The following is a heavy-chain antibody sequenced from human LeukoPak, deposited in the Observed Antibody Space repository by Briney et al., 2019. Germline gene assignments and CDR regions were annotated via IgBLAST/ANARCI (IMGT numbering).Heavy chain of an antibody. CDR2: IYNSGST. V-gene: IGHV4-61*08. Sequence: SETLSLTCSVSGGSVSSGGYSWSWIRQPPGKGLEWIGYIYNSGSTNYNPSLKSRVIISVDTSKNQFSLKLSSVTAADTAVYYCASVVDTATHFDYWGQGTLVTVSS. J-gene: IGHJ4*02. CDR3: ASVVDTATHFDY. CDR1: GGSVSSGGYS. D-gene: IGHD5-18*01.